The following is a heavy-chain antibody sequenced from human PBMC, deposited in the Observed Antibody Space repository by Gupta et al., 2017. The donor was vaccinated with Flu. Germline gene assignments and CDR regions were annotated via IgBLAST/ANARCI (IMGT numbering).Heavy chain of an antibody. J-gene: IGHJ4*02. CDR2: VNPICTGT. D-gene: IGHD6-19*01. CDR3: ATNMYGSGCSTFDY. Sequence: RKHPGQGLEWVSSVNPICTGTYYENSVKGRFIISRDNSNDTLYLQMNSLRAEDTAVYYCATNMYGSGCSTFDYCGQGNMVTVSS. V-gene: IGHV3-23*05.